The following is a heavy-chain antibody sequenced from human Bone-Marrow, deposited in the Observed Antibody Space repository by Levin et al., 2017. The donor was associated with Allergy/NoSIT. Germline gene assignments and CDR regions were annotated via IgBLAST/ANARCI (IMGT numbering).Heavy chain of an antibody. J-gene: IGHJ4*02. CDR2: IYSNDEK. CDR1: GFSLSKARMG. CDR3: ARSYTTNIHQHVGY. D-gene: IGHD2-2*02. Sequence: GSGPTLGKPTETLTLTCTVSGFSLSKARMGVSWIRQPPGKALEWLAYIYSNDEKSSSTSLKSRLTVSSDTSKSQVVLTMTDMDPVDTATYYCARSYTTNIHQHVGYWGQGALVTVSS. V-gene: IGHV2-26*01.